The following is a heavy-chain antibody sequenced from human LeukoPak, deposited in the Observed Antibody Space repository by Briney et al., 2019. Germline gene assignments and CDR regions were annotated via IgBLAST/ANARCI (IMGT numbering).Heavy chain of an antibody. D-gene: IGHD6-13*01. CDR2: IYPGDSDT. V-gene: IGHV5-51*01. Sequence: AGESLKISCRGSGYSFTSYWIGWVRQMPGKGLEWMGVIYPGDSDTRYSPSFQGQVTISADKSISTAYLQWSSLKASDTAMYYCARLQQLVTPWVYFDYWGQGTLVTVSS. CDR1: GYSFTSYW. CDR3: ARLQQLVTPWVYFDY. J-gene: IGHJ4*02.